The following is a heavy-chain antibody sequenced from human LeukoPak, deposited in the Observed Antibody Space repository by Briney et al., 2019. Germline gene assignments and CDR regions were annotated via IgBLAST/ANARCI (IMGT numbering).Heavy chain of an antibody. CDR3: ARDQTTFITMIVVDAFDI. V-gene: IGHV3-74*03. Sequence: GLSLRLSCAASGFTFSSYWMHWVRQVPGKGLVWVSQINTDGSSTMYADSVKGRFTISRDNSKNTLYLQMNSLRAEDTAVYYCARDQTTFITMIVVDAFDIWGQGTMVTVSS. CDR1: GFTFSSYW. D-gene: IGHD3-22*01. J-gene: IGHJ3*02. CDR2: INTDGSST.